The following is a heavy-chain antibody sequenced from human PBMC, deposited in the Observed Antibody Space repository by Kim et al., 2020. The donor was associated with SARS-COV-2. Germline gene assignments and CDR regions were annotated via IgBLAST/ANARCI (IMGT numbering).Heavy chain of an antibody. V-gene: IGHV4-39*01. CDR3: AGHTVEMATINPFDY. Sequence: PSLRSQVTESVETSKNQFSLKLSSVTAADAAVYYCAGHTVEMATINPFDYWGQGTLVTVSS. J-gene: IGHJ4*02. D-gene: IGHD5-12*01.